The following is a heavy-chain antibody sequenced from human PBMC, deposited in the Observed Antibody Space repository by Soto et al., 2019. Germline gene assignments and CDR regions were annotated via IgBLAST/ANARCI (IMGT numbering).Heavy chain of an antibody. J-gene: IGHJ4*02. D-gene: IGHD3-9*01. CDR1: GGSFSGYY. CDR2: INHSGST. CDR3: ARKRTYYDILTGQYYFDY. Sequence: SETLSLTCAVYGGSFSGYYWSWIRQPPGKGLEWIGEINHSGSTNYNPSLKSRVTISVDTSKNQFSLKLSSVTAADTAVYYCARKRTYYDILTGQYYFDYWGQGTLVTVSS. V-gene: IGHV4-34*01.